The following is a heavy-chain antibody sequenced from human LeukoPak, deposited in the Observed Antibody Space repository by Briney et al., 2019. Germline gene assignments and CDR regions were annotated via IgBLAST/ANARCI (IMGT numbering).Heavy chain of an antibody. V-gene: IGHV3-53*01. J-gene: IGHJ4*02. CDR1: GFTVSSNY. Sequence: GGSLRLSCAASGFTVSSNYMSWVRQAPGKGLEWVSVIYRDGSTYYADSVKGRFTISRDSSRNTLYLQMNSLRAEDTAVYYCAKVYGWYGEGYFDYWGQGTLVTVTS. CDR3: AKVYGWYGEGYFDY. CDR2: IYRDGST. D-gene: IGHD3-10*01.